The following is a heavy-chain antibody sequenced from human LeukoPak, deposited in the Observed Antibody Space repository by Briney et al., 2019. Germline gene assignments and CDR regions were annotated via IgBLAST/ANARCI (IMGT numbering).Heavy chain of an antibody. J-gene: IGHJ3*02. Sequence: ASVKVSCKASGYTFTGYYMHWVRQATGQGLEWMGWMNPNSGNTGYAQKFQGRVTMTRNTSISTAYMELSSLRSEDTAVYYCARTTMIVGEGRDAFDIWGQGTMVTVSS. CDR1: GYTFTGYY. V-gene: IGHV1-8*02. CDR2: MNPNSGNT. CDR3: ARTTMIVGEGRDAFDI. D-gene: IGHD3-22*01.